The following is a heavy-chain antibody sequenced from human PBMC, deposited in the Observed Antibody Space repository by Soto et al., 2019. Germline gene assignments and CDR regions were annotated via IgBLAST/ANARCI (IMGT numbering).Heavy chain of an antibody. J-gene: IGHJ6*02. V-gene: IGHV4-34*01. CDR1: GGSFSGYY. CDR3: ARGGIAAAWAYYYYYGMDV. Sequence: PSETLSLTCAGYGGSFSGYYWSWIRQPPGKGLEWIGEINHSGSTNYNPSLKSRVTISVDTSKNQFSLKLSSVTAADTAVYYCARGGIAAAWAYYYYYGMDVWGQGTTVTVSS. D-gene: IGHD6-13*01. CDR2: INHSGST.